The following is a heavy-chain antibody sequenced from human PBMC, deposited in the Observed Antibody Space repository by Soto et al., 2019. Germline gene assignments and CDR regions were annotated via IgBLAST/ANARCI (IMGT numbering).Heavy chain of an antibody. CDR1: GGSISSGGYY. CDR2: IYYSGST. J-gene: IGHJ6*02. V-gene: IGHV4-31*02. Sequence: SETLSLTXTVSGGSISSGGYYWSWIRQHPGKGPEWIGYIYYSGSTYYNPSLKSRVTISVDTSKNQFSLKLSSVTAADTAVYYCARLTGNLGSGYYRTPGGMDVWGQGTTVTVSS. CDR3: ARLTGNLGSGYYRTPGGMDV. D-gene: IGHD3-22*01.